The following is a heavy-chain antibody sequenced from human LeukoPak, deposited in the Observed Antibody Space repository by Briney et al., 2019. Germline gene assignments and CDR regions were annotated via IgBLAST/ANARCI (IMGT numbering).Heavy chain of an antibody. CDR2: IYHSGST. CDR3: ARVLRYFDWLLYFDY. J-gene: IGHJ4*02. D-gene: IGHD3-9*01. CDR1: GGSISSGGYS. V-gene: IGHV4-30-2*01. Sequence: SSETLSLTCAVSGGSISSGGYSWSWIRQPPGKGLEWIGYIYHSGSTYYNPSLKSRVTISVDRSKNQFSLKLSSVTAADTAVYYCARVLRYFDWLLYFDYWGQGTLVTVSS.